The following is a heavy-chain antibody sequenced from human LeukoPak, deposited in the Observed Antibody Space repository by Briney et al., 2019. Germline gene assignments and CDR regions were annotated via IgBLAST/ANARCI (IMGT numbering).Heavy chain of an antibody. CDR3: AKEQYYYDSSGYYPLFDY. J-gene: IGHJ4*02. CDR2: IWYDGSNK. CDR1: GFTFSSYG. D-gene: IGHD3-22*01. Sequence: GGSLRLSCAASGFTFSSYGMHWVRQAPGKGLEWVAVIWYDGSNKYYADSVKGRFTISRDNSKNTLYLQMNSLRAEDAAVYYCAKEQYYYDSSGYYPLFDYWGQGALVTVSS. V-gene: IGHV3-33*06.